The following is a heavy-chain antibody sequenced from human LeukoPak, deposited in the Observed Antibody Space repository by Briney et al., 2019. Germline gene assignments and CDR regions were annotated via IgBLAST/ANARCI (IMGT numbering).Heavy chain of an antibody. CDR2: IIPIFGTA. D-gene: IGHD5-24*01. Sequence: SVNVSCKASGGTFSSYAISWVRQAPGQGLEWMGGIIPIFGTANYAQKFQGRVTITADESTSTAYMELSSLRSEDTAVYYCASPHNSMGFDYWGQGTLVTVSS. V-gene: IGHV1-69*01. CDR3: ASPHNSMGFDY. CDR1: GGTFSSYA. J-gene: IGHJ4*02.